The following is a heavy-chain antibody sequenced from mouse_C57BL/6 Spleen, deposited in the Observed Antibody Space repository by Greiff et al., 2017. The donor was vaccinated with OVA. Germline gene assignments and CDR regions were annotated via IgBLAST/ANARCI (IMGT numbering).Heavy chain of an antibody. CDR2: ISSGSSTI. V-gene: IGHV5-17*01. Sequence: DVQLQESGGGLVKPGGSLKLSCAASGFTFSDYGMHWVRQAPEKGLEWVAYISSGSSTIYYADTVKGRFTISRDNAKNTLFLQMTSLRSEDTAMYYCARPPYGSSHYFDYWGQGTTLTVSS. D-gene: IGHD1-1*01. CDR1: GFTFSDYG. J-gene: IGHJ2*01. CDR3: ARPPYGSSHYFDY.